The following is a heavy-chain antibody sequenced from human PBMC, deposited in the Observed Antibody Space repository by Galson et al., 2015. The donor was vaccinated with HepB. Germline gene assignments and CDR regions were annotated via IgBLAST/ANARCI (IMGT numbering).Heavy chain of an antibody. V-gene: IGHV6-1*01. D-gene: IGHD6-19*01. Sequence: CAISWDSVSSSSSACYWIRQSPSRGLEWLGRTYYRSRWYNGYAASVKSRITIDPDTSKNQFSLQLNSVTPEDTAVYYCARGIGWIDSWGQGTLVTVSS. CDR3: ARGIGWIDS. J-gene: IGHJ4*02. CDR1: WDSVSSSSSA. CDR2: TYYRSRWYN.